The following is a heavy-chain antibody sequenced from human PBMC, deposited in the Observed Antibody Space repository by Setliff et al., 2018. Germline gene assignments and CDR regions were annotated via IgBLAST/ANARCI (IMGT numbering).Heavy chain of an antibody. CDR2: IIPIFGTA. CDR3: ATSVPWIQLVLYPQGHPEPFDY. Sequence: SVKVSCKASGGTFSIYTISWVRQAPGQGLEWMGRIIPIFGTANYAQKFQGRVTITADKSTSTAYMELSSLRSEDTAVYYCATSVPWIQLVLYPQGHPEPFDYWGQGTLVTVSS. D-gene: IGHD5-18*01. CDR1: GGTFSIYT. J-gene: IGHJ4*02. V-gene: IGHV1-69*08.